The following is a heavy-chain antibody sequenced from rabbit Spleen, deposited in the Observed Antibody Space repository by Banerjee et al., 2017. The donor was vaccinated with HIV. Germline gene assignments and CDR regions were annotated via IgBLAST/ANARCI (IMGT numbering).Heavy chain of an antibody. J-gene: IGHJ3*01. Sequence: QSLEESGGDLVKPGASLTLTCTASGFSFSSSDYMCWVRQAPGKGLEWITCIGVRNSNSFYASWAKGRFTISKTSSTTVTLQMTSLTASDTATYFCARDPNDDVGYNLWGQGTLVTVS. CDR2: IGVRNSNS. V-gene: IGHV1S40*01. CDR1: GFSFSSSDY. D-gene: IGHD7-1*01. CDR3: ARDPNDDVGYNL.